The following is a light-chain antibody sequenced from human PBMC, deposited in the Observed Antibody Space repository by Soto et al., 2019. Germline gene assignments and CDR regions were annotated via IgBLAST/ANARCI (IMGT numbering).Light chain of an antibody. J-gene: IGKJ3*01. CDR2: GAS. V-gene: IGKV3-20*01. CDR1: QSVSSSY. Sequence: EIVLTQSPGTLSLSPGERATLSCRASQSVSSSYLAWYQQKPGQAPRLLIYGASGRATGIPDRFSGSASGTDCTLTISRLEPEDFAVYYCQQYGSSPLFPFGPGTKVDIK. CDR3: QQYGSSPLFP.